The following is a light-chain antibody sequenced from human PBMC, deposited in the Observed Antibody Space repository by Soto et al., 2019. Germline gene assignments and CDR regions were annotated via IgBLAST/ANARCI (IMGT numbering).Light chain of an antibody. V-gene: IGLV2-23*02. CDR1: SGDVGNHNL. J-gene: IGLJ2*01. Sequence: SGLTQPASVSGSPGQSITISCTGTSGDVGNHNLVSWYQHPPGKAPKVMIYEVGKRPSGVSNRFSGSKFGNTAYLTISGLQAEDEADYYCCSYVGSSISVVFDGGTKLTVL. CDR3: CSYVGSSISVV. CDR2: EVG.